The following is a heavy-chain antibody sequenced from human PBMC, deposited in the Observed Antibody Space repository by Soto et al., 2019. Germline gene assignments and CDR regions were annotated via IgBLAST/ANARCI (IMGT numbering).Heavy chain of an antibody. V-gene: IGHV3-15*01. CDR2: IKSKTDGGTT. CDR3: TTDPLRAVAGNGGDAFDI. CDR1: GFTFSNAW. Sequence: GSLRLSCAASGFTFSNAWMSWVRQAPGKGLEWVGRIKSKTDGGTTDYAAPVKGRFTISRDDSKNTLYLQMNSLKTEDTAVYYCTTDPLRAVAGNGGDAFDIWGQGTMVTVSS. D-gene: IGHD6-19*01. J-gene: IGHJ3*02.